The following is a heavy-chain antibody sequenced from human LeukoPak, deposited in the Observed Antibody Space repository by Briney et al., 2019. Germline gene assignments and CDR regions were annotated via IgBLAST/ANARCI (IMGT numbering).Heavy chain of an antibody. CDR3: AREDCSGGSCYSQEGWFDP. J-gene: IGHJ5*02. CDR1: GYTFTGYY. V-gene: IGHV1-2*02. Sequence: ASVKVSCKASGYTFTGYYMHWVRQAPGQGLEWMGWINPNSGGTNYAQKFQGRVAMTRDTSISTAYMELSRLRSDDTAVYYCAREDCSGGSCYSQEGWFDPWGQGTLVTVSS. CDR2: INPNSGGT. D-gene: IGHD2-15*01.